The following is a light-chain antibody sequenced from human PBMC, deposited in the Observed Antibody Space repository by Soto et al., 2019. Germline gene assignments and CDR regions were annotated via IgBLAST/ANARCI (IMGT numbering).Light chain of an antibody. J-gene: IGKJ3*01. CDR3: QRCKSAPT. CDR1: QGISKY. V-gene: IGKV1-27*01. Sequence: DIQMTQSPSSLSAFIGDRVTITCRASQGISKYLAWYQQKPGKVPKVLIYGTVTLQSGVPSRFSGSGSGTDFNLTISSLQPEDVATYYCQRCKSAPTFGPGTKVDIK. CDR2: GTV.